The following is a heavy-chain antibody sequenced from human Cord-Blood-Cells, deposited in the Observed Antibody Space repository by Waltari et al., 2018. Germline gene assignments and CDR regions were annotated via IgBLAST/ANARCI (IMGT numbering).Heavy chain of an antibody. D-gene: IGHD3-16*01. CDR2: IYYSGST. CDR3: ARARLRKPCDE. CDR1: GGPLSIGGSY. V-gene: IGHV4-31*03. Sequence: QVQLQESGPGLVKPSQTLSLTCTVPGGPLSIGGSYRSWIRQHPGKGLEWIGYIYYSGSTYYNPSLKSRVTISVDTSKNQFSLKLSSVTAADTAVYYCARARLRKPCDEWGQGTLVTVSS. J-gene: IGHJ4*02.